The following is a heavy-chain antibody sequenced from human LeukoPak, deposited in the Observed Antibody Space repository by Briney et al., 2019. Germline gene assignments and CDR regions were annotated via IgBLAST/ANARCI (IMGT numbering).Heavy chain of an antibody. V-gene: IGHV3-66*01. CDR3: ARGDYGSGSYSFDP. Sequence: PGGSLRLSCAASGFTVSSNYMSWVRQAPGKGLEWVSVIYSGGSTYYADSVKGRFTISRDNSKNTLYLQMNSLRAEDTAVYYCARGDYGSGSYSFDPWGQGTLVTVSS. CDR1: GFTVSSNY. CDR2: IYSGGST. J-gene: IGHJ5*02. D-gene: IGHD3-10*01.